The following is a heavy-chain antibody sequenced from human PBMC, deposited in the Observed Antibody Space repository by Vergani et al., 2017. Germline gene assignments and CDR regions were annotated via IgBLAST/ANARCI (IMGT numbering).Heavy chain of an antibody. D-gene: IGHD2-8*01. Sequence: QVQLVESGGGVVQPGGSLRLSCAASGFTFSSYGMHWVRQAPGKGLEWVAFIRYDGSNEYYGDSVKGRFTISRDNSKNTLYLQMNSLRAEDTAVYYCARGLWDCTHIRCSPPSYWGQGTQVTVSS. J-gene: IGHJ4*02. CDR1: GFTFSSYG. CDR3: ARGLWDCTHIRCSPPSY. CDR2: IRYDGSNE. V-gene: IGHV3-30*02.